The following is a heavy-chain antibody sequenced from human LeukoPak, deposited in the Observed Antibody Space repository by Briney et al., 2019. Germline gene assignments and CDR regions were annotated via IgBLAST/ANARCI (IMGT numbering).Heavy chain of an antibody. V-gene: IGHV4-59*12. Sequence: KSSETLSLTCTVSGGSISSYYWSWIRQPPGKGLEWIGYIYYSGSTNYNPSLKSRVTISVDTSKNQFSLKLSSVTAADTAVYYCARGIAAATNWFDPWGQGTLVTVSS. D-gene: IGHD6-13*01. J-gene: IGHJ5*02. CDR1: GGSISSYY. CDR3: ARGIAAATNWFDP. CDR2: IYYSGST.